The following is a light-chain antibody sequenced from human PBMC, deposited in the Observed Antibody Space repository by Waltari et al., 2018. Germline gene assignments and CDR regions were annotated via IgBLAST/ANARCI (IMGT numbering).Light chain of an antibody. CDR1: QSISSY. V-gene: IGKV1-39*01. CDR3: QQSYSTPRYT. CDR2: ATS. J-gene: IGKJ2*01. Sequence: CRASQSISSYLNWYQQKPGKAPKLLIYATSSLQSGVPSRFSGSGSGTDFTLTISSLQPEDFATYYCQQSYSTPRYTFGQGTKLEIK.